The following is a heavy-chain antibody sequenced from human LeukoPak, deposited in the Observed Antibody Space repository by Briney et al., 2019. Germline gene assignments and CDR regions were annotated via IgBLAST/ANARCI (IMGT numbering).Heavy chain of an antibody. J-gene: IGHJ3*02. V-gene: IGHV3-53*01. CDR2: IYRGGST. CDR3: ARSVITMNTDAFDI. CDR1: GFTVRGNY. D-gene: IGHD3-22*01. Sequence: GGSLRLSCAASGFTVRGNYLTWVPQPPGKGREGVSVIYRGGSTYSADSVKGRFTISRENSKNTLYLQMNSLRAEDTAVYYCARSVITMNTDAFDIWGQGTMVTVSS.